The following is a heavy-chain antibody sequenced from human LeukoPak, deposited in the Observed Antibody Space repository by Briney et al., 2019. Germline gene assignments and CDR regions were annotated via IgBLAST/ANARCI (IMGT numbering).Heavy chain of an antibody. Sequence: QPGGSLRLSCAASGFTFSSYWMHWVRQAPGKGLVWVSRINSDGSSTSYADSVKGRFTISRDNAKNTLYLQMNSLRAEDTAVYYCAREPGSGSYPIDYWGQGTLVTVSS. J-gene: IGHJ4*02. V-gene: IGHV3-74*01. CDR1: GFTFSSYW. CDR2: INSDGSST. D-gene: IGHD3-10*01. CDR3: AREPGSGSYPIDY.